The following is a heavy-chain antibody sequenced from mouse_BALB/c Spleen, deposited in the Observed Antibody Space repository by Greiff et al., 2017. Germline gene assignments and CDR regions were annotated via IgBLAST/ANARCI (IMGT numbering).Heavy chain of an antibody. Sequence: QVQLQQSGAELMKPGASVKISCKATGYTFSSYWIEWVKQRPGHGLEWIGEILPGSGSTNYSEKFKGKATFTADTSSNTAYMQLSSLTSEDSAVYYCARDTMIAFAYWGQGTLVTVSA. CDR2: ILPGSGST. CDR3: ARDTMIAFAY. D-gene: IGHD2-4*01. V-gene: IGHV1-9*01. CDR1: GYTFSSYW. J-gene: IGHJ3*01.